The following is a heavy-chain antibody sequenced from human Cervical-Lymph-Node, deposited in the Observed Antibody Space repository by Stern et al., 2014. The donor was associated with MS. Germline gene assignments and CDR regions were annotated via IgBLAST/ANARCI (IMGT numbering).Heavy chain of an antibody. V-gene: IGHV3-21*01. CDR1: GFTFSSYS. Sequence: VQLVESGGGLVKPGGSLRLSCAASGFTFSSYSMNWVRQAPGKGLEWVSSISSSSSYIYYAGSVKGRFTISRDNAKNSLYLQMNSLRAEDTAVYYCARDRYYYDSSGYSHDAFDIWGQGTMVTVSS. J-gene: IGHJ3*02. CDR3: ARDRYYYDSSGYSHDAFDI. D-gene: IGHD3-22*01. CDR2: ISSSSSYI.